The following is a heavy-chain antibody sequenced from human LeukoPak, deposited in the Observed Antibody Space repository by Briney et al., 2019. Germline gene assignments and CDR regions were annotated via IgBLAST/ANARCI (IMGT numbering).Heavy chain of an antibody. CDR2: MNPNSGNT. V-gene: IGHV1-8*03. D-gene: IGHD3-3*01. CDR3: ARGPYYDFWSGFGTYYYYMDV. Sequence: ASVKVSCKASGYTFTSYDINWVRQATGQGLEWMGWMNPNSGNTGYAQKFQGRVTITRNTSISTAYMEPSSLRSEDTAVYYCARGPYYDFWSGFGTYYYYMDVWGKGTTVTVSS. J-gene: IGHJ6*03. CDR1: GYTFTSYD.